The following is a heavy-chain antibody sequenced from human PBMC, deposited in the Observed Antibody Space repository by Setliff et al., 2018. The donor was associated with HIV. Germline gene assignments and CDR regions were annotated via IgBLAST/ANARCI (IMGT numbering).Heavy chain of an antibody. V-gene: IGHV3-21*06. CDR2: IGTGGSYT. J-gene: IGHJ4*02. CDR1: GFTFRSHS. D-gene: IGHD2-2*02. Sequence: LRLSCSASGFTFRSHSMSWVRQSPGKGLEWVSFIGTGGSYTSYAEDMKGRLTISRDNGKNLLYLQMNNLRAEDTAVYYCARVGLYLAYALDHWGPGTLVT. CDR3: ARVGLYLAYALDH.